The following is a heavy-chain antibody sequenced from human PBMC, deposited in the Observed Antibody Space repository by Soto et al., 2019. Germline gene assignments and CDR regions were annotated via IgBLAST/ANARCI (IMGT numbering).Heavy chain of an antibody. CDR2: MYYNGNI. D-gene: IGHD3-16*01. V-gene: IGHV4-59*01. CDR1: GGSISNYY. CDR3: ASGGNGFDP. J-gene: IGHJ5*02. Sequence: SETLSLTCNVSGGSISNYYWTWVRQSPEKGLEWIGYMYYNGNINYNPSLKSRVTISIDTSKNQFSLTLKSVTAADTAVYYCASGGNGFDPWGQGVLVTVSS.